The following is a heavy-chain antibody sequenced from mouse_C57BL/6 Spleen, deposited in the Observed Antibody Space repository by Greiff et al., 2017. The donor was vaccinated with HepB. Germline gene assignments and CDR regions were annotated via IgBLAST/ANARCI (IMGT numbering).Heavy chain of an antibody. Sequence: EVHLVESGEGLVKPGGSLKLSCAASGFTFSSYAMSWVRQTPEKRLEWVAYISSGGDYIYYADTVKGRFTISRDNARNTLYLQMSSLKSEDTAMYYCTRGLTGTGAMDYRGQRTSVTVAS. D-gene: IGHD4-1*01. J-gene: IGHJ4*01. V-gene: IGHV5-9-1*02. CDR1: GFTFSSYA. CDR3: TRGLTGTGAMDY. CDR2: ISSGGDYI.